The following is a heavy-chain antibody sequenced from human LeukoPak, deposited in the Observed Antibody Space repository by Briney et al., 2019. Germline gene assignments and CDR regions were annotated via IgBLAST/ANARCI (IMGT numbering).Heavy chain of an antibody. D-gene: IGHD5-18*01. CDR2: INPNSGGT. CDR3: ARGKRGYSYGHTDY. V-gene: IGHV1-2*02. J-gene: IGHJ4*02. CDR1: GYTFTGYY. Sequence: ASVKVSCTASGYTFTGYYMHWVRQAPGQGLEWMGWINPNSGGTNYAQKFQGRVTMTRDTSISTAYMELSRLRSDDTAVYYCARGKRGYSYGHTDYWGQGTLVTVSS.